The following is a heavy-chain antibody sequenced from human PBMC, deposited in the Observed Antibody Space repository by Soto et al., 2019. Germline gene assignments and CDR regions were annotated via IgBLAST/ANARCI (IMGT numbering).Heavy chain of an antibody. CDR1: GGSISSYY. CDR3: ARDPIRTGLRGAFDI. CDR2: IYYSGST. Sequence: SETLSLTCTVSGGSISSYYWSWIRQPPGKGLEWIGYIYYSGSTNYNPSLKSRVTISVDTSKNQFSLKLSSVTAADTAVYYCARDPIRTGLRGAFDIWGQGTMVTVSS. D-gene: IGHD1-1*01. V-gene: IGHV4-59*01. J-gene: IGHJ3*02.